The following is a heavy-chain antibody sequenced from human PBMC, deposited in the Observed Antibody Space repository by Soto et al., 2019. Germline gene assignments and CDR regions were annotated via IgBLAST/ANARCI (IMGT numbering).Heavy chain of an antibody. J-gene: IGHJ4*02. CDR1: TDSMRTYS. CDR3: ARDDTTGLLEF. CDR2: VYHTGRT. V-gene: IGHV4-59*01. Sequence: QVQLQESGPGLVRPAETLFLICSVSTDSMRTYSWTWIRQSPGKGLEWIGYVYHTGRTEYNPSLESRVTISIDMSKKQFSLQLTSVTAADTAVYFCARDDTTGLLEFWGQGTLVTVSS.